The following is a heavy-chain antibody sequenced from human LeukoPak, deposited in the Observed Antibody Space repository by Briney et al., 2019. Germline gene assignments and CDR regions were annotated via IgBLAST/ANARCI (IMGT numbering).Heavy chain of an antibody. V-gene: IGHV1-8*01. CDR1: GYTFTSYD. D-gene: IGHD3-9*01. Sequence: ASVKVSCKASGYTFTSYDVNWVRQATGQGLEWMGWMNPNSGNTGYAQKFQGRVTMTRNTSISTAYMELSSLRSEDTAVYYCARGRRLTGYYDFDYWGQGTLVTVSS. CDR2: MNPNSGNT. CDR3: ARGRRLTGYYDFDY. J-gene: IGHJ4*02.